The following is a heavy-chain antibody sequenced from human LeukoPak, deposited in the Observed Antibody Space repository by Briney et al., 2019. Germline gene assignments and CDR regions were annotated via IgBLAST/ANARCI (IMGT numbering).Heavy chain of an antibody. Sequence: PSETLSLTCTVSGGSISSSSYYWGWIRQPPGKGLEWIGSIYYSGSTYYNPSLKSRVTISVDTSKNRFSLKLSSVTAADTAVYYCARTQDYGDSLRDYWGQGTLVTVSS. CDR2: IYYSGST. CDR3: ARTQDYGDSLRDY. CDR1: GGSISSSSYY. D-gene: IGHD4-17*01. V-gene: IGHV4-39*01. J-gene: IGHJ4*02.